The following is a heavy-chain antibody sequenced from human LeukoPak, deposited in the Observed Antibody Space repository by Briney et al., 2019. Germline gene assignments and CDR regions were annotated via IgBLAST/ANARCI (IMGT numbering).Heavy chain of an antibody. Sequence: SETLSLTCAVSGGSISSGGYYWSWIRQPPGKGLEWIGYIYHSGSTYYNPSLKSRITISVDRPKNQFSLKLSSVTAADTAVYYCARDPYCSSTSCPGLDAFDIWGQGTMVTVPS. CDR2: IYHSGST. J-gene: IGHJ3*02. V-gene: IGHV4-30-2*01. CDR1: GGSISSGGYY. CDR3: ARDPYCSSTSCPGLDAFDI. D-gene: IGHD2-2*01.